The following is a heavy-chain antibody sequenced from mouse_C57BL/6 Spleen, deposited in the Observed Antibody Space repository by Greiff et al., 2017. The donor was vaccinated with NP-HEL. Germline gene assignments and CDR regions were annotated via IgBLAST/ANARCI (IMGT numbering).Heavy chain of an antibody. V-gene: IGHV3-6*01. D-gene: IGHD1-1*01. J-gene: IGHJ1*03. Sequence: EVQLQQSGPGLVKPSQSLSLTCSVTGYSITSGYYWNWIRQFPGNKLEWMGYISYDGSNNYNPSLKNRISITRDTSKNQFFLKLNSVTTEDTATYYCARGYGSSSYWYFDVWGTGTTVTVSS. CDR3: ARGYGSSSYWYFDV. CDR1: GYSITSGYY. CDR2: ISYDGSN.